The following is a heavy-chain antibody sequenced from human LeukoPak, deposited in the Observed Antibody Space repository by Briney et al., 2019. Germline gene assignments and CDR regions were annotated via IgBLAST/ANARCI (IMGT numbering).Heavy chain of an antibody. CDR3: ARNWFDP. Sequence: GGSLRLSCAASGFTVSSDYMSWVRQAPGKGLEWVSVIYSGGSTYYADSVKGRFTISRDKPENTVYLQMNSLRFEDTAMYYCARNWFDPWGQGTLVTVSS. J-gene: IGHJ5*02. CDR1: GFTVSSDY. CDR2: IYSGGST. V-gene: IGHV3-53*05.